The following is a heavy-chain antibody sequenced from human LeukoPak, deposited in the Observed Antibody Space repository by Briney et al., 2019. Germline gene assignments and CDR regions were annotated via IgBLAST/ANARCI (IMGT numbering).Heavy chain of an antibody. CDR3: AREGFVVVPAAYFDY. D-gene: IGHD2-2*01. CDR1: GGSFSGYY. V-gene: IGHV4-34*01. Sequence: MPSETLSLTCAVYGGSFSGYYWSWIRQPPGKGLEWIGEINHSGSTNYNPSLKSRVTISVDTSKNQFSLKLSSVTAADTAVYYCAREGFVVVPAAYFDYWGQGTLVTVSS. J-gene: IGHJ4*02. CDR2: INHSGST.